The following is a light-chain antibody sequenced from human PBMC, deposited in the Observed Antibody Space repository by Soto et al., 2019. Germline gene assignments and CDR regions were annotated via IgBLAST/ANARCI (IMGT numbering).Light chain of an antibody. CDR2: WAS. CDR3: HQYYSVPRT. V-gene: IGKV4-1*01. Sequence: DIVLTQSPDSLAVSLGERATINCKSSQSVLYSSNGNNYLAWYQQKPGQPPKLLIYWASSRESGVPDRFSGSGSETDFTLTISGLQAEDVAVYYCHQYYSVPRTFGQGTKVEI. J-gene: IGKJ1*01. CDR1: QSVLYSSNGNNY.